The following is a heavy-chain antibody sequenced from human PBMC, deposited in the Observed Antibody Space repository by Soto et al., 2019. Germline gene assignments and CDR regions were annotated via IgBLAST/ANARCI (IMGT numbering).Heavy chain of an antibody. CDR1: GFTFSDYY. CDR3: ARDKGRWALRMTFDY. Sequence: GGSLRLSCAASGFTFSDYYMSWIRQAPGKGLEWVSYISSSGSTIYYADSVKGRFTISRDNAKNSLYLQMNSLRAEDTAVYYCARDKGRWALRMTFDYWGQGTLVTVSS. V-gene: IGHV3-11*01. CDR2: ISSSGSTI. J-gene: IGHJ4*02. D-gene: IGHD3-10*01.